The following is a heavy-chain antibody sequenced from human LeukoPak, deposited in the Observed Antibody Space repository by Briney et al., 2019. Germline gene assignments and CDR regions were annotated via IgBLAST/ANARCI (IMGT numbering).Heavy chain of an antibody. CDR2: IYYSGST. V-gene: IGHV4-59*01. Sequence: SETLSLICTVSGGSISSYYWSWIRQPPGKGLEWIGYIYYSGSTNYNPSLKSRVTISVDTSKNQFSLKLSSVTAADTAVYYCARGGVHAYGDYEPFDYWGQGTLVTVSS. CDR3: ARGGVHAYGDYEPFDY. CDR1: GGSISSYY. J-gene: IGHJ4*02. D-gene: IGHD4-17*01.